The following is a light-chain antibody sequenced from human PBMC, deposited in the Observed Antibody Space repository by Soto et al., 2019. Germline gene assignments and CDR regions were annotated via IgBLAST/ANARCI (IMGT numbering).Light chain of an antibody. V-gene: IGKV3-20*01. CDR3: QQYGNSPRT. Sequence: EIVLTQSPGTLSLSPGERATLSCRASQSFSSSSLGWYQQKPGQAPRLLIYGASNRASGIPDRFSGSGSGTDFTLTISRLEPEDFAVYYCQQYGNSPRTFGQGTQVEIK. CDR1: QSFSSSS. J-gene: IGKJ4*01. CDR2: GAS.